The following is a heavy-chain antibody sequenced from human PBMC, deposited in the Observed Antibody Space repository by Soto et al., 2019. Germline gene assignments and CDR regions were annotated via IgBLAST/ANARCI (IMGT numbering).Heavy chain of an antibody. Sequence: ALVKVDCKASGYTITSYGISWLRKEPGQGLEWMGWISAYNGNTNYAQKLQGRVTMTTDTSTSTAYMELRSLRSDDTAVYYCARYALGYYYCYYMDVWGKGTTVTVSS. CDR2: ISAYNGNT. J-gene: IGHJ6*03. D-gene: IGHD2-2*01. CDR3: ARYALGYYYCYYMDV. V-gene: IGHV1-18*01. CDR1: GYTITSYG.